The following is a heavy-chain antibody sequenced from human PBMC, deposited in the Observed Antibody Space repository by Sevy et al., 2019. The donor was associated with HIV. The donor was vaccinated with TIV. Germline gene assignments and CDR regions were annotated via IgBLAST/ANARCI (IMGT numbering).Heavy chain of an antibody. V-gene: IGHV3-48*01. Sequence: GGSLRLSCAASGFTFSSYSMNWVRQAPGKGLEWVSYISSSSSTIYYAASVKGRLTIARDNAKNSLYLRMNSLRAEDTAFYYCARLNGYSGSCSYFDYWGQGTLVTVSS. CDR1: GFTFSSYS. D-gene: IGHD6-13*01. CDR2: ISSSSSTI. J-gene: IGHJ4*02. CDR3: ARLNGYSGSCSYFDY.